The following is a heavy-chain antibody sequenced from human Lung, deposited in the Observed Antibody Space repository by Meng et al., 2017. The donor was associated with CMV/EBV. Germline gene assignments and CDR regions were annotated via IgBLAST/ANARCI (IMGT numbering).Heavy chain of an antibody. Sequence: GXXRLSCTVSGSSISSRSYYWAWIRQSPGRGLEWIGSISYSGSTYYNPSLKSRVTISVETSKNQFSLGLSSVTAADTAVYFCAREDGGDWGQGTLVTVSS. CDR3: AREDGGD. V-gene: IGHV4-39*07. CDR2: ISYSGST. CDR1: GSSISSRSYY. D-gene: IGHD3-16*01. J-gene: IGHJ4*02.